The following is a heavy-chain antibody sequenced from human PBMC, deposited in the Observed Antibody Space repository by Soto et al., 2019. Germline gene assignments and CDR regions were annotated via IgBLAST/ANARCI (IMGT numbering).Heavy chain of an antibody. J-gene: IGHJ5*02. CDR3: ANQYGDYWFDP. Sequence: QVQLVESGGGVVQPGRSLRLSCAASGFTFSSYGMHWVLQAPGTGLEWVAVISDDGSNKYYADSVKGRFTISRDNSKNTLYLQMNSLRAEDTAVYYCANQYGDYWFDPWGQGTLVTVSS. V-gene: IGHV3-30*18. CDR1: GFTFSSYG. CDR2: ISDDGSNK. D-gene: IGHD4-17*01.